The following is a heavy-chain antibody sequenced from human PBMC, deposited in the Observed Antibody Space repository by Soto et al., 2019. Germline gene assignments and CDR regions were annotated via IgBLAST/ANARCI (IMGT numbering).Heavy chain of an antibody. V-gene: IGHV4-31*03. D-gene: IGHD1-26*01. CDR3: ARSVVGAQSQTYH. Sequence: SETLSLTCSVSGLDVSRCGSYWGWIRQLPGKGLEWIGYIYYTGETFFNPSLESRLSISTDTSKNQFSLKLRSVTAADTAVYYCARSVVGAQSQTYHWGQGTLVTVSS. J-gene: IGHJ5*02. CDR1: GLDVSRCGSY. CDR2: IYYTGET.